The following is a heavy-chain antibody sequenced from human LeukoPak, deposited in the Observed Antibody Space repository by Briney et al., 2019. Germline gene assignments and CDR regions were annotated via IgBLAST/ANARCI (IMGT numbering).Heavy chain of an antibody. Sequence: GGSLTLSCAASGFTFSSYAMGWVRQAPGQGLEWVSVISGNGASKFYSNPVKGRFTISRDTSKNTLYLQMNSLIAEDTAVYYCAKDSRIWGRRPYYFDYWGQGTLVTVSS. CDR3: AKDSRIWGRRPYYFDY. CDR1: GFTFSSYA. V-gene: IGHV3-23*01. J-gene: IGHJ4*02. CDR2: ISGNGASK. D-gene: IGHD7-27*01.